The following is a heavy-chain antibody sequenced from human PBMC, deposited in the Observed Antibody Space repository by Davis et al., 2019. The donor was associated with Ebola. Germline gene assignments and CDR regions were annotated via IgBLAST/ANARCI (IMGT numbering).Heavy chain of an antibody. Sequence: GESLKISCAASGFTFSSYGMHWVRQAPGKGLEWVSYISSSSSTIYYADSVKSRFTISRDNAKNSLYLQMNSLRDEDTAVYYCARGPLGYCSSTSCLHLYFDYWGQGTLVTVSS. V-gene: IGHV3-48*02. CDR2: ISSSSSTI. D-gene: IGHD2-2*01. J-gene: IGHJ4*02. CDR1: GFTFSSYG. CDR3: ARGPLGYCSSTSCLHLYFDY.